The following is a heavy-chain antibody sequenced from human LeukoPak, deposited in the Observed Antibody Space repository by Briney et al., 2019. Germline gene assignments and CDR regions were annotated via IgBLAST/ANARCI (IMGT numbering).Heavy chain of an antibody. J-gene: IGHJ4*02. Sequence: PSETLSLTCTVSGGSISSGDYYWSWIRQPPGKGLEWIGYIYYSGSTYYNPSLKSRVTISVDTSKNQFSLKLSSVTAADTAVYYCARKRSSGWGTDYWGQGTLVTVFS. CDR1: GGSISSGDYY. CDR2: IYYSGST. D-gene: IGHD6-19*01. CDR3: ARKRSSGWGTDY. V-gene: IGHV4-30-4*08.